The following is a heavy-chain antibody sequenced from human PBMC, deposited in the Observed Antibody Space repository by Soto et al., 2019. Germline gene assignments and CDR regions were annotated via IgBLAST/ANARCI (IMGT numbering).Heavy chain of an antibody. CDR2: IIPIFGTA. J-gene: IGHJ1*01. V-gene: IGHV1-69*13. CDR3: ARASDYDILTGYPAEYFQH. Sequence: SVKVSCKASGGTFSSYAISWVRQAPGQGLEWMGGIIPIFGTANYAQKFQGRVTITADESTSTAYMELRSLRSEDTAVYYCARASDYDILTGYPAEYFQHWGQGTLVTVSS. D-gene: IGHD3-9*01. CDR1: GGTFSSYA.